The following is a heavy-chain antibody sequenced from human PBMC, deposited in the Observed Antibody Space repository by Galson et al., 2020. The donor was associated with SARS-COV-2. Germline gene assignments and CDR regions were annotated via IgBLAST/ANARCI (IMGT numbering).Heavy chain of an antibody. J-gene: IGHJ6*03. CDR3: ARGDYDDSSGYYYGRHGYYYYYMDV. CDR1: GYTFTGYY. Sequence: ASVTVSYKASGYTFTGYYMHLVRQAPGQALEWMGRINPNRGRTDYAQKPQGRVTMTRDTSISTAYMELSRLRADDTAVYYCARGDYDDSSGYYYGRHGYYYYYMDVWGKGTTVTISS. D-gene: IGHD3-22*01. CDR2: INPNRGRT. V-gene: IGHV1-2*06.